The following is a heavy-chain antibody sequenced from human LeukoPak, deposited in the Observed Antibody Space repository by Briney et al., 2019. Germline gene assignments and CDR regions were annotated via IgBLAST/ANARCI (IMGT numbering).Heavy chain of an antibody. J-gene: IGHJ4*02. D-gene: IGHD3-3*01. CDR3: ASPPTTGYDFWSGYGYFDY. Sequence: SQTLSLTCALSGDSVSSNSAAWNWIRQSPSRGLEWLGRTYYRSKWYNDYAVSVKSRITINPDTSKNQFSLQLNSVTPENTAVYYCASPPTTGYDFWSGYGYFDYWGQGTLVTVSS. CDR2: TYYRSKWYN. CDR1: GDSVSSNSAA. V-gene: IGHV6-1*01.